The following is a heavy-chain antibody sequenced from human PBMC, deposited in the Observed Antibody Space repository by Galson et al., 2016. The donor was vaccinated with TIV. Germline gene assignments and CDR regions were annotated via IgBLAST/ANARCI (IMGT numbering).Heavy chain of an antibody. J-gene: IGHJ4*02. CDR2: IRSKPYGGTA. Sequence: SLRLSCAVSGFRFGDNAISWFRQTPEKGLEWVGFIRSKPYGGTAEYAASVRGRFTISRDDSRSTACLQMDSLKSEDTAVYYCARGRGEIWGPGTLVTVSS. V-gene: IGHV3-49*03. CDR3: ARGRGEI. CDR1: GFRFGDNA. D-gene: IGHD3-10*01.